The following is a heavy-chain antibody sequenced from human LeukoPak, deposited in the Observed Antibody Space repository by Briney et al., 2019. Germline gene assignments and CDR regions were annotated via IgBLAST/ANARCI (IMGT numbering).Heavy chain of an antibody. CDR1: GYTFTGYY. CDR2: INPNSGDT. CDR3: ASISHYDSSGYYYPAY. D-gene: IGHD3-22*01. J-gene: IGHJ4*02. V-gene: IGHV1-2*02. Sequence: WASVKVSCKASGYTFTGYYMHWVRQAPGQGLEWMGWINPNSGDTNYAQKFQGRVTMTRDTSISTAYMELSRLRSDDTAVYYCASISHYDSSGYYYPAYWGQGTLVTVSS.